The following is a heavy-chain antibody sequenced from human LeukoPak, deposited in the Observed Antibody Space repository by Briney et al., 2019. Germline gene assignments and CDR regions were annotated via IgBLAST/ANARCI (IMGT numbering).Heavy chain of an antibody. Sequence: ASVKVSCKASGYTFTGYYMHWVRQAPGQGLEWMGWINPNSGGTNYAQKFQGRVTMTRDTSISTAYMELSRLRSDDTAVYYCARLDIVVVPAAIGFYFDYWGQGTLVTVSS. J-gene: IGHJ4*02. V-gene: IGHV1-2*02. CDR1: GYTFTGYY. CDR3: ARLDIVVVPAAIGFYFDY. CDR2: INPNSGGT. D-gene: IGHD2-2*02.